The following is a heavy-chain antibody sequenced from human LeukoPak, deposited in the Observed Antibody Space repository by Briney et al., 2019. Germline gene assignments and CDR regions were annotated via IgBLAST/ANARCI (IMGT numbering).Heavy chain of an antibody. Sequence: SETLSLTCAVSGGSISNNNWWSWVRQPPGMGLEWIGEIYHGGSTNYNPSLKSRVTMSVDTSKNQFSLKLTSVTAADTAVYYCARANTFSCNGGPCPFFLDYWGQGTLVTVSS. CDR3: ARANTFSCNGGPCPFFLDY. V-gene: IGHV4-4*02. J-gene: IGHJ4*02. CDR2: IYHGGST. CDR1: GGSISNNNW. D-gene: IGHD2/OR15-2a*01.